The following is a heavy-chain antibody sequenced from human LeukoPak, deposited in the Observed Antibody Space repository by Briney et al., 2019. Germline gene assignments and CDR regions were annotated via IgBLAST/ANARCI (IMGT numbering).Heavy chain of an antibody. V-gene: IGHV3-72*01. CDR1: GFTFSDHY. CDR2: TRKKANSYTT. CDR3: ARVDSSGCYDY. J-gene: IGHJ4*02. Sequence: GGSLRLSCAASGFTFSDHYMDWVRQAPGKGLEWVGRTRKKANSYTTEYAASVKGRFTISSDDSQNSLYLQMNSLKAEDTAVYYCARVDSSGCYDYWGQGTLVTVSS. D-gene: IGHD6-19*01.